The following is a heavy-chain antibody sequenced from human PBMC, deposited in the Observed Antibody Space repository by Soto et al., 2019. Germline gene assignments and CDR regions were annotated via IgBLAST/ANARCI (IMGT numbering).Heavy chain of an antibody. CDR3: ARSQGSSTSLEIYYYYYYGMDV. D-gene: IGHD2-2*01. CDR1: GGTFSSYA. J-gene: IGHJ6*02. V-gene: IGHV1-69*01. CDR2: IIPIPGTA. Sequence: QVQLVQSGAEVKKPGSSVKVSCKASGGTFSSYAISWVRQAPGQGLEWMGGIIPIPGTANYAQKFQGRVTITADESTSTAYMELSSLRSEDTAVYYYARSQGSSTSLEIYYYYYYGMDVWGQGTTVTVS.